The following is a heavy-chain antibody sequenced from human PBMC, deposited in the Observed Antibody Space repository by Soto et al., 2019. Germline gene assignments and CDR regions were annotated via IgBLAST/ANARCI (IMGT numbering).Heavy chain of an antibody. CDR2: IYHSGTT. CDR1: GGSISSSNW. D-gene: IGHD2-2*01. J-gene: IGHJ5*02. V-gene: IGHV4-4*02. Sequence: PSETLSLTLAVSGGSISSSNWWSRVRPPPGKGLEWSGEIYHSGTTNYNPSLKRRVTISVDNSKNQFSLKLSSVTAADTAVYYCARDLGYCSSTTCYSWVVNWFDPLGQGALVTVSS. CDR3: ARDLGYCSSTTCYSWVVNWFDP.